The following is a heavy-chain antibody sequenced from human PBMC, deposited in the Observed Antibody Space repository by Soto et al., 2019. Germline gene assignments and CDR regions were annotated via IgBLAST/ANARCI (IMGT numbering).Heavy chain of an antibody. Sequence: QVHLVQSGAEVKKPGASVKVSCQASGYAFTTYGITWVRQAPGQGLEWMGWISAHNGNTNYAQKLQGRVTGTRDTSTSTAYMELRSLRSAGTAVYYRARGRYGDYWGQGALVTVSS. CDR2: ISAHNGNT. CDR1: GYAFTTYG. J-gene: IGHJ4*02. V-gene: IGHV1-18*01. D-gene: IGHD1-1*01. CDR3: ARGRYGDY.